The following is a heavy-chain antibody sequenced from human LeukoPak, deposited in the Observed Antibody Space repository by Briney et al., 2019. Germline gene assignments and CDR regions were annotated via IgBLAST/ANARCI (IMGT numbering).Heavy chain of an antibody. Sequence: ASVKVSCTASGYTFTGYYMHWVRQAPGQGLEGMGWINPNSGGTNYAQKFQGRVTMTRDTSISTAYMELTSLRSDDTAVYYCVKGDYYGSGTIIVLWGQGTLVAVSS. CDR2: INPNSGGT. CDR1: GYTFTGYY. CDR3: VKGDYYGSGTIIVL. V-gene: IGHV1-2*02. D-gene: IGHD3-10*01. J-gene: IGHJ4*02.